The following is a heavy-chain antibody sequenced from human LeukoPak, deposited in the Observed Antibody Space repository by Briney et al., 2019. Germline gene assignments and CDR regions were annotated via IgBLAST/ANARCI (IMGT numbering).Heavy chain of an antibody. J-gene: IGHJ4*02. V-gene: IGHV3-48*01. CDR2: ISGRGEAI. CDR3: ARTYGSGSLDY. Sequence: GGSLRLSCAASGFTFSNYAMSWVRQAPGKGLEWISYISGRGEAIFYADSVQGRFTISRDNAKNSIYLQMNGLTAEDTAVYYCARTYGSGSLDYGGQGTLVTVSS. D-gene: IGHD2-15*01. CDR1: GFTFSNYA.